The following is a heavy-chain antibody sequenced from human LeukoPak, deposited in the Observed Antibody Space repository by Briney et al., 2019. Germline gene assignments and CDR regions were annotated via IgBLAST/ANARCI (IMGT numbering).Heavy chain of an antibody. Sequence: GGSLRLSCAASGFTFSNAWMSWVRQAPGKGLEWVGRIKSKTDGGTTDYAAPMKGRFTISRDDSKNTLYLQMNSLKTEDTAVYYCTTAFLEWLFRNDYWGQGTLVTVSS. CDR2: IKSKTDGGTT. D-gene: IGHD3-3*02. V-gene: IGHV3-15*01. CDR3: TTAFLEWLFRNDY. J-gene: IGHJ4*02. CDR1: GFTFSNAW.